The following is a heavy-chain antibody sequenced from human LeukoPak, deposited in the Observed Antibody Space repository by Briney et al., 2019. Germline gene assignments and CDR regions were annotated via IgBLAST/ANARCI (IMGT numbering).Heavy chain of an antibody. J-gene: IGHJ4*02. CDR2: IYYSGST. Sequence: PSETLSLTCTVSGGSISSYYWSWIRQPPGKGLEWIGYIYYSGSTNYNPSLKSRVTISVDTSKNQFSLKLSSVTAADTAVYYCARGVRYYDSSGSIQRGDYFDYWGQGTLVTVSS. CDR3: ARGVRYYDSSGSIQRGDYFDY. CDR1: GGSISSYY. V-gene: IGHV4-59*12. D-gene: IGHD3-22*01.